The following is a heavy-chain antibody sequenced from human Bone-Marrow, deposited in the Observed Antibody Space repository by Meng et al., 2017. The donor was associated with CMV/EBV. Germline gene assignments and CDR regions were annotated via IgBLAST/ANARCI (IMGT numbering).Heavy chain of an antibody. J-gene: IGHJ5*02. Sequence: GGSLRLSCAASGFTFSNYAMHWVRQAPGKGLEWVAVISYDGRHQYYADSVKGRFTISRDNSKSTLYVQMRSLRTEDIAVYYCARDRLNSSSWETDWFDPWGQGTLVTVSS. V-gene: IGHV3-30*04. CDR3: ARDRLNSSSWETDWFDP. D-gene: IGHD6-13*01. CDR2: ISYDGRHQ. CDR1: GFTFSNYA.